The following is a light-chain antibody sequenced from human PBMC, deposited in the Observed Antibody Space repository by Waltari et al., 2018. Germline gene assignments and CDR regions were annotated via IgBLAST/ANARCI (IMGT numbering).Light chain of an antibody. J-gene: IGLJ3*02. Sequence: ITISCTGTSSDIGTYNLVSWCQQYPGKVPKLIIYEVSKRPSGVSNHFSGSKSGNTASLTISGLQAADEAHYYCSSYAGGSWVFGRGTKVTVL. V-gene: IGLV2-23*02. CDR1: SSDIGTYNL. CDR2: EVS. CDR3: SSYAGGSWV.